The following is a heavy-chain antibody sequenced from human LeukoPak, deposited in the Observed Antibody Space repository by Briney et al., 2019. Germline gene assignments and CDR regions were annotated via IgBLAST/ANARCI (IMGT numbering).Heavy chain of an antibody. Sequence: ASVKGSCKASGYTFTSYDINWVRQATGQGLEWMGWMNPNSGNTGYAQKFQGRVTMTRNTSISTAYMELSSLRSEDTAVYYCARGGITMVRGVTDEFRNWFDPWGQGTLVTVSS. V-gene: IGHV1-8*01. CDR1: GYTFTSYD. J-gene: IGHJ5*02. D-gene: IGHD3-10*01. CDR3: ARGGITMVRGVTDEFRNWFDP. CDR2: MNPNSGNT.